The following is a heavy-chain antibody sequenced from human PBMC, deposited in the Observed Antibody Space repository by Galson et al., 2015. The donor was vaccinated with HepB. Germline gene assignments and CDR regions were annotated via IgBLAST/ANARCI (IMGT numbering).Heavy chain of an antibody. Sequence: SVKVSCKASGGTFSSYAMSWVRQAPGQALEWMGGIIPMFDTTNYAQKFQGRVTITADESTGTAYMELSSLRSEDTAVYYCARGIDYGAPFDYWGQGTLVTVSS. J-gene: IGHJ4*02. V-gene: IGHV1-69*13. D-gene: IGHD4-17*01. CDR1: GGTFSSYA. CDR3: ARGIDYGAPFDY. CDR2: IIPMFDTT.